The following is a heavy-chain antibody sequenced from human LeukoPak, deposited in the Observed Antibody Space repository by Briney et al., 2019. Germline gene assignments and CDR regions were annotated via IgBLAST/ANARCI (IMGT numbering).Heavy chain of an antibody. CDR3: AKGLILTGHLPPSFDP. CDR2: ISGSGGST. D-gene: IGHD3-9*01. J-gene: IGHJ5*02. CDR1: GFTFSSYA. V-gene: IGHV3-23*01. Sequence: GGSLRLSCAASGFTFSSYAMSWVRQAPGKGLEWVSGISGSGGSTYYADSVKGRFTISRDNSKSTLYLQMNSLRAEDTAVYYCAKGLILTGHLPPSFDPWGQGTLVTVSS.